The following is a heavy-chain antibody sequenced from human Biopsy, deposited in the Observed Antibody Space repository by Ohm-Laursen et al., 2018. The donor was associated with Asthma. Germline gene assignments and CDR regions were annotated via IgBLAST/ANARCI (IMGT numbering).Heavy chain of an antibody. J-gene: IGHJ4*02. CDR2: IYYSGST. CDR3: ARAQDYYDSRGYYRSFDY. V-gene: IGHV4-31*03. Sequence: SQTLSLTCTVSGASISSGIYYWSWIRQHPGKGLEWIGYIYYSGSTYYNPSLKSRVSISIDTSKNQFSLKLSSVTAADTAVYYCARAQDYYDSRGYYRSFDYWGQGTRVTVSS. D-gene: IGHD3-22*01. CDR1: GASISSGIYY.